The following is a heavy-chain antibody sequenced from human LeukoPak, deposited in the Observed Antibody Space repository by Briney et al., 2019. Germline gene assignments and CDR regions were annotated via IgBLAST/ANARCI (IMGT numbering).Heavy chain of an antibody. CDR2: IITIFGTA. Sequence: SVKVSCKASRYSFRDYYMHWVRQAPGQGLEWMGGIITIFGTAKYAQKFQGRVTITADESTTTAYMELSSLRSEDTAVYYCARDTPLRLENWFDPWGQGTLVTVSS. D-gene: IGHD1-1*01. V-gene: IGHV1-69*13. CDR3: ARDTPLRLENWFDP. CDR1: RYSFRDYY. J-gene: IGHJ5*02.